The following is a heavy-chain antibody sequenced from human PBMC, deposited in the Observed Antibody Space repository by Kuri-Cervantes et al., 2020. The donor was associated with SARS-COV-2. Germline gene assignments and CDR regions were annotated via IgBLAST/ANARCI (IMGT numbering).Heavy chain of an antibody. CDR2: TFYRTQWYF. CDR3: ARARGGGWPWWFDP. CDR1: GDSVSSNAAA. Sequence: SCAVSGDSVSSNAAAWSWNRQSPSRGLVWLGRTFYRTQWYFDYSVSVRGRITIIPDTSQNQFSRQLTSVTPGDTTVYYCARARGGGWPWWFDPWGQGTLVTVSS. V-gene: IGHV6-1*01. J-gene: IGHJ5*02. D-gene: IGHD3-16*01.